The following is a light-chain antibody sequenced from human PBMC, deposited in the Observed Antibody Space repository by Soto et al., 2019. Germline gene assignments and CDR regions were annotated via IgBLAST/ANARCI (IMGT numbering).Light chain of an antibody. V-gene: IGKV3-20*01. Sequence: EVVLTQSPGTLSLSPGERATLSCRASQRIDSSSLAWYQQTPGQTPRLLIYGASTRATGVSDRFSGSGSGTDFTLSISRLEPEDFGVYYCQKYGGSPLVTFGPGTKVEVK. CDR3: QKYGGSPLVT. CDR1: QRIDSSS. CDR2: GAS. J-gene: IGKJ3*01.